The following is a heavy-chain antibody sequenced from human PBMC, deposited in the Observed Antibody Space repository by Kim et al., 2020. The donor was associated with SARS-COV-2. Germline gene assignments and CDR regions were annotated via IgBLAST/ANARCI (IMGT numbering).Heavy chain of an antibody. J-gene: IGHJ5*02. CDR1: GFTFSSYS. V-gene: IGHV3-48*02. CDR3: ASPGALTGTAGGFDP. D-gene: IGHD1-7*01. CDR2: ISSSSSTM. Sequence: GGSLRLSCAASGFTFSSYSMNWVRQAPGKGLEWVSYISSSSSTMYYADSVKGRFTISRDNAKNSLYLQMNSLRDEDTAVYYCASPGALTGTAGGFDPWGQGTLVTVSA.